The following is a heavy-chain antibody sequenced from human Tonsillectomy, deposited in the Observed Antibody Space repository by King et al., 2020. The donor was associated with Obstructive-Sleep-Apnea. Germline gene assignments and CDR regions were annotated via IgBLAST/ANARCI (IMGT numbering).Heavy chain of an antibody. CDR2: MNPNRGNT. J-gene: IGHJ4*02. D-gene: IGHD1-14*01. CDR1: GYTFTSYD. V-gene: IGHV1-8*01. Sequence: QLVQSGAEVKKPGASVKVSCKASGYTFTSYDINWVRQATGQGLEWMGWMNPNRGNTGYAQKFQGRVTMTRNTSISTAYMELSSLRSEGTAVYYCAGGGRNGKPYYFDYWGQGTLVTVSS. CDR3: AGGGRNGKPYYFDY.